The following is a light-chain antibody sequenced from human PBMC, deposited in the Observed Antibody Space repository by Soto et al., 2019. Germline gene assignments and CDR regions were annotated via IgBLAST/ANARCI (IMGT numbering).Light chain of an antibody. CDR1: QSIRSN. V-gene: IGKV3-15*01. J-gene: IGKJ1*01. CDR2: GAS. CDR3: QQYDNWPRT. Sequence: EIVLTQSPGTLSLSPGERASLSCRASQSIRSNVAWYQQKPGQAPRLLIYGASTRAAGIPARFSGSGSGTEFTLTITSLQSEDFAVYYCQQYDNWPRTFGQGTKVDIK.